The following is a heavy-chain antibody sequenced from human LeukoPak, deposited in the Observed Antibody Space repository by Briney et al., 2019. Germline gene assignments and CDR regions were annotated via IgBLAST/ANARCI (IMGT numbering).Heavy chain of an antibody. J-gene: IGHJ6*03. Sequence: SETLSLTCTVSDGSISGSYWNWIRQPPGKGLEWIGYIYYAGSTNYNPSLKSRVTISVDTSKNQFSLKLSSVTAADTAVYYCARDLTRHNWGPMDVWGKGTTVTVSS. CDR1: DGSISGSY. CDR3: ARDLTRHNWGPMDV. V-gene: IGHV4-59*01. D-gene: IGHD7-27*01. CDR2: IYYAGST.